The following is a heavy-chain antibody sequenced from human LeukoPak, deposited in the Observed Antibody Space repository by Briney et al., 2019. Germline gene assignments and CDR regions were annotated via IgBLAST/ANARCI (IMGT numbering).Heavy chain of an antibody. Sequence: ASVKVSCKASGYTFTSYYMHWVRQAPGQGLEWMGIINPSGGSTSYAQKFQGRVTMTRDTSTSTVYMELSSLRSEDTAVYYCAKGGFGELSTVPYYYYYMDVWGKGTTVTISS. CDR3: AKGGFGELSTVPYYYYYMDV. D-gene: IGHD3-10*01. J-gene: IGHJ6*03. CDR1: GYTFTSYY. CDR2: INPSGGST. V-gene: IGHV1-46*01.